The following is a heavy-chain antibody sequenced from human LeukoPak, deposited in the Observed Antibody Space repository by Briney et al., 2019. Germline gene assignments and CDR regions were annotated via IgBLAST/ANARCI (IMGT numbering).Heavy chain of an antibody. CDR1: GGSFRSYC. Sequence: SETLSLICAVYGGSFRSYCWSWIRQPPGEGLEWIGEINHSASTNYNSSLKSRVTISVDKSENHFSLKLRSVTAADTAVYYCASRRVMTRSFKYWGQGTLVTVSS. CDR3: ASRRVMTRSFKY. CDR2: INHSAST. V-gene: IGHV4-34*01. J-gene: IGHJ4*02. D-gene: IGHD2-8*01.